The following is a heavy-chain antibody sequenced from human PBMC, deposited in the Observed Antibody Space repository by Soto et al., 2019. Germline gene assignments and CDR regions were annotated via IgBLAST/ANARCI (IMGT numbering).Heavy chain of an antibody. CDR2: ISDYNGNT. V-gene: IGHV1-18*01. Sequence: QVQLVQSGAEVKKPGASVTVSCKASGYTFTSYGISWVRQAPGQGLEWMGWISDYNGNTNYAQKLQGRVTMTTDTSTNTAYMELMSLRSDDTAVYYCARKSLLGDYVLYSFDIWGQGTMVTVSS. J-gene: IGHJ3*02. D-gene: IGHD4-17*01. CDR1: GYTFTSYG. CDR3: ARKSLLGDYVLYSFDI.